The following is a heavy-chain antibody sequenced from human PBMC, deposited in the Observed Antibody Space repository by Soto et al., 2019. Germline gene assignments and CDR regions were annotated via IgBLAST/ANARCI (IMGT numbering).Heavy chain of an antibody. Sequence: GGSLRLSCSASVFTFSRYTMSWFRQAPGKGLEWVSGISATGGSTYYADSVKGRFTFSRDNSKNTLYLQMNSLRAEDTAVYYCAKGFIRDCGGDCPVDTWGQGTLVTVSS. V-gene: IGHV3-23*01. D-gene: IGHD2-21*02. CDR3: AKGFIRDCGGDCPVDT. CDR2: ISATGGST. J-gene: IGHJ5*02. CDR1: VFTFSRYT.